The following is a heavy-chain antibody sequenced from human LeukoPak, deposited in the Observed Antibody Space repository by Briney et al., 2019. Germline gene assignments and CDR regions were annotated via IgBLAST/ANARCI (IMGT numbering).Heavy chain of an antibody. CDR2: IYYNGIS. V-gene: IGHV4-61*08. CDR3: AKILGTGPTMDV. J-gene: IGHJ6*02. Sequence: SETLSLTCAVPGGSISSGGYSWSWIRQPPGEGLEWIAYIYYNGISNYNPSLKSRVIISVDSSKNQFSLKLTSVTAADTAVYYCAKILGTGPTMDVWGQGTTVTVSS. D-gene: IGHD1-1*01. CDR1: GGSISSGGYS.